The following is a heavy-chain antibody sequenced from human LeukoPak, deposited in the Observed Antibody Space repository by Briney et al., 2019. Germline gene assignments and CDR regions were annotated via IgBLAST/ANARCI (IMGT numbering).Heavy chain of an antibody. Sequence: SETLSLTCTVSGGSINNYYWSWIRQPPGKGLEWIGYISYTGNTNYNPSLKSRVTISVDTSKNQFSLRLTSVTAADTAVYYCARLEAAGPWSFDYWGQGTLVTVSS. J-gene: IGHJ4*02. D-gene: IGHD6-13*01. CDR2: ISYTGNT. CDR1: GGSINNYY. CDR3: ARLEAAGPWSFDY. V-gene: IGHV4-59*08.